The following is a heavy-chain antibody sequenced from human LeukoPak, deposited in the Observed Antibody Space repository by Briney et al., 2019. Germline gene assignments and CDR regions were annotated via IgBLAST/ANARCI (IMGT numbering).Heavy chain of an antibody. Sequence: KGSETLSLTCAVYCGSFSGYYWSWIRQPPGKGLEWVGEINHSGSTYYNPSLKSRVTISVDTSKIQFSLKLSSVTAADTAVYYCARAILAYCGGDCYGYYYYYMDVWGKGTTVTVSS. CDR3: ARAILAYCGGDCYGYYYYYMDV. D-gene: IGHD2-21*02. CDR1: CGSFSGYY. V-gene: IGHV4-34*01. J-gene: IGHJ6*03. CDR2: INHSGST.